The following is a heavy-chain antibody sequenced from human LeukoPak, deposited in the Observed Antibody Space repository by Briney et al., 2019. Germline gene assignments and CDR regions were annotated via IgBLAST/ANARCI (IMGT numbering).Heavy chain of an antibody. CDR2: INHSGST. D-gene: IGHD5-18*01. Sequence: SETLSLTCAVYGGSFSGYYWSWIRQPPGKGLEWIGEINHSGSTNYNPSLKSRVTISVDTSKNQFSLKLSSVTAADTAAYYCARDSDYGYPGPFDDWGQGTLVTVSS. CDR3: ARDSDYGYPGPFDD. CDR1: GGSFSGYY. V-gene: IGHV4-34*01. J-gene: IGHJ4*02.